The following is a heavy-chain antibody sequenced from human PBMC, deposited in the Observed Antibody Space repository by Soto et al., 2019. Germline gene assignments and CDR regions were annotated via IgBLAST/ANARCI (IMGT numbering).Heavy chain of an antibody. CDR3: ARAGCSGGSCYFDY. J-gene: IGHJ4*02. D-gene: IGHD2-15*01. CDR1: GGTFSSYT. Sequence: QVQLVQSGAEVKKPGSSVKVSCKASGGTFSSYTISWVRQAPGQGLEWMGRIIPILGIANYAQKFQGRVTITAEKSTSTAYMELSSLRSEDTAVYYCARAGCSGGSCYFDYWGQGTLVTVSS. CDR2: IIPILGIA. V-gene: IGHV1-69*02.